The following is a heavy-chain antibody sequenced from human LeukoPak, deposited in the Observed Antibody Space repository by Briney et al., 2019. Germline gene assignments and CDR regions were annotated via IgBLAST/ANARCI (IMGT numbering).Heavy chain of an antibody. Sequence: GGSLRLSCAASGFTFSSYGMHWVRQAPGKGLEWVAFIRYDGSNKYYADSVKGRFTISRDNSKITLYLQMNSLRAEDTAVYYCAKDRGFYCSSTSCYEGSWFDPWGQGTLVTVSS. J-gene: IGHJ5*02. V-gene: IGHV3-30*02. CDR2: IRYDGSNK. D-gene: IGHD2-2*01. CDR1: GFTFSSYG. CDR3: AKDRGFYCSSTSCYEGSWFDP.